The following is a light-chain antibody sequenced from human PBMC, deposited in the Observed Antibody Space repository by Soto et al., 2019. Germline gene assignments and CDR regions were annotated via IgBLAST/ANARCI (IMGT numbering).Light chain of an antibody. CDR1: ESVNSAY. J-gene: IGKJ1*01. CDR3: QQYGYSPWT. CDR2: GAS. V-gene: IGKV3-20*01. Sequence: EIVLTQSPVTLSLSPGERATLSCRASESVNSAYLAWYQHRPAQAPRLLIYGASSRATGVPDRFSGSGSGTEFTLAITRLEPADFALYYCQQYGYSPWTLGLGTKVDI.